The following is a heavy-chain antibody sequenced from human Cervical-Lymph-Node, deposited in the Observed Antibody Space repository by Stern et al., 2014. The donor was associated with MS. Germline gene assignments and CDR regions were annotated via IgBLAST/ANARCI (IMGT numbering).Heavy chain of an antibody. J-gene: IGHJ4*02. CDR2: IYTTGST. Sequence: VQLEESGPGLVKPSQTLSLTCAVSGGSISSGSYYWSWIRQPAGKGLEWIGRIYTTGSTDYNPSLNSRVTLSADPSQHQFFLKLSSVTAADTAVYYCARDSLEAYYFDSWGQGTLVTVSS. CDR3: ARDSLEAYYFDS. CDR1: GGSISSGSYY. V-gene: IGHV4-61*02. D-gene: IGHD5-24*01.